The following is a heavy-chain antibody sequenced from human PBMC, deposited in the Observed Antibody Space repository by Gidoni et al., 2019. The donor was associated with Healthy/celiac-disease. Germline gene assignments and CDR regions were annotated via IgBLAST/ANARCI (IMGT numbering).Heavy chain of an antibody. Sequence: EVQLVESGGGLVQPGGSLRLSCAASGFTFSSYEMNWVRQAPGKGLEWVSYISSSGSTIYYADSVKGRFTISRDNAKNSLYLQMNSLRAEDTAVYYCGGEVYDSSGYYVDLWGRGTLVTVSS. D-gene: IGHD3-22*01. CDR2: ISSSGSTI. CDR1: GFTFSSYE. V-gene: IGHV3-48*03. J-gene: IGHJ2*01. CDR3: GGEVYDSSGYYVDL.